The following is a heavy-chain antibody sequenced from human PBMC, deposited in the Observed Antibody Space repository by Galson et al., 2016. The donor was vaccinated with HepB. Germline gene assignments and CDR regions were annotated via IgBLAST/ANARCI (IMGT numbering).Heavy chain of an antibody. D-gene: IGHD3/OR15-3a*01. CDR2: INQDGSGK. CDR1: ELIFSSYW. J-gene: IGHJ3*02. Sequence: SLRLSCAASELIFSSYWMSWVRQAPGKGLEWVANINQDGSGKYYLGSVKGRFTISRDNAKNSLYLQMNNLRAEDTAVYYCAKGGDTVFGLVFDAFDIWGQGTMVTVSS. V-gene: IGHV3-7*03. CDR3: AKGGDTVFGLVFDAFDI.